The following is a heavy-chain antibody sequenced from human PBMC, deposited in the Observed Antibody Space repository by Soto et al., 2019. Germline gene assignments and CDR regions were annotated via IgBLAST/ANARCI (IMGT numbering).Heavy chain of an antibody. V-gene: IGHV3-21*04. CDR3: ARESEDLTSNFDY. J-gene: IGHJ4*02. Sequence: PGGSLRLSCAASGFTFTRYSMNWVRQAPGKGLEWVSSISSTTNYIYYGDSMKGRFTISRDNAKNSLYLEMNSLRAEDTAVYYCARESEDLTSNFDYWGQGTLVTVAS. CDR2: ISSTTNYI. CDR1: GFTFTRYS.